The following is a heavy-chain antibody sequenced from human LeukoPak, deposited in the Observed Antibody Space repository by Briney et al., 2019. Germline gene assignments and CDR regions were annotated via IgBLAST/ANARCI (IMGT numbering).Heavy chain of an antibody. Sequence: SETLSLTCTVSGGSISSSSYYWGRIRQPPGKGLEWIGSIYYSGSTYYNPSLKSRVTISVDTSKNQFSLKLSSVTATDTAVYYCARRRLAVAGRGYFDYWGQGTLVTVSS. V-gene: IGHV4-39*01. CDR2: IYYSGST. D-gene: IGHD6-19*01. J-gene: IGHJ4*02. CDR1: GGSISSSSYY. CDR3: ARRRLAVAGRGYFDY.